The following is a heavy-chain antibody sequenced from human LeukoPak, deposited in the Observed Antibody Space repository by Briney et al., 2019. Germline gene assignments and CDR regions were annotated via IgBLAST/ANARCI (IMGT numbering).Heavy chain of an antibody. Sequence: PSETLSLTCAVYGGSFSGYYWSWIRQPPGKGLEWIGEINHSGSTNYNPSFKSRVTISVDTSKNQFSLKLSSVTAADTAVYYCARAGKGMRDYSNFYRVGYFDYWGQGTLVTVSS. V-gene: IGHV4-34*01. D-gene: IGHD4-11*01. CDR3: ARAGKGMRDYSNFYRVGYFDY. CDR2: INHSGST. J-gene: IGHJ4*02. CDR1: GGSFSGYY.